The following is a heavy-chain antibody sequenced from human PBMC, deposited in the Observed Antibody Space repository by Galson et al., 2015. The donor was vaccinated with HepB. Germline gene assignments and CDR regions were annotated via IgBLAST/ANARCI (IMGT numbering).Heavy chain of an antibody. CDR3: ATNTPAAVMRASGMDV. J-gene: IGHJ6*02. V-gene: IGHV3-21*01. D-gene: IGHD2-2*01. CDR2: MSSSTNYI. CDR1: GSILSSYS. Sequence: LRLSCAASGSILSSYSMNWVRQAPGKGLEWVSSMSSSTNYIYYADSVKGRFTVSIDNAKNSLFLQMNSLRAEDTAVYYCATNTPAAVMRASGMDVWGQGTAVTVSS.